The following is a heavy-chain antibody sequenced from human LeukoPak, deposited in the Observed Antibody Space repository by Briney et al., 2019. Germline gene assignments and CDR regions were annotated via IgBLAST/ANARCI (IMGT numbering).Heavy chain of an antibody. V-gene: IGHV7-4-1*02. CDR2: INTDTGNP. CDR1: GYTFTNYA. D-gene: IGHD2-2*01. CDR3: ARTLFGDRYQLLHNWFDP. J-gene: IGHJ5*02. Sequence: ASVKVSCKASGYTFTNYAMNWVRQAPGQGLEWMGWINTDTGNPTYAQGFTRRLVFSLDTSASTAYLQISSLKAEDTAVYYCARTLFGDRYQLLHNWFDPWAREPWSPSPQ.